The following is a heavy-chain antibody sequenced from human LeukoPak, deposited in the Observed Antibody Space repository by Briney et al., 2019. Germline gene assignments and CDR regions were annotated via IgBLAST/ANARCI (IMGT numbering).Heavy chain of an antibody. CDR3: ARVGGYCSSISNCYGDY. CDR2: ISSGGTNI. V-gene: IGHV3-21*01. Sequence: GGSLRLSCAASGFTFSSYWMNWVRQAPGKGLEWVSCISSGGTNIYYADSVRGRFTISRDNAKNSLYLQMNSLRAEDTAVYYCARVGGYCSSISNCYGDYWGQGTLVTVSS. J-gene: IGHJ4*02. D-gene: IGHD2-2*03. CDR1: GFTFSSYW.